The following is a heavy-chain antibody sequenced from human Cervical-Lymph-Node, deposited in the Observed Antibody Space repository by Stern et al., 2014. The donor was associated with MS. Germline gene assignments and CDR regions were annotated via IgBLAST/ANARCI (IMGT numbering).Heavy chain of an antibody. V-gene: IGHV1-46*01. CDR3: ARVLRGYSFGWGFDL. CDR2: INPDSGST. J-gene: IGHJ4*02. CDR1: GYTFTSYY. D-gene: IGHD5-18*01. Sequence: QVQLVQSGAEVKKPGASVTVSCKASGYTFTSYYIHWVRQAPGQGLEWMGVINPDSGSTTYAQMFQGRVTMTTDTSTTTVYMELSSLKSEDTAVFYCARVLRGYSFGWGFDLWGQGTLVTVSS.